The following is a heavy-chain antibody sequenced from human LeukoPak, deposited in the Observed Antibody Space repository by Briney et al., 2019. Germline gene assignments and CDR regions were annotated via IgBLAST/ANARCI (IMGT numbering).Heavy chain of an antibody. CDR1: GYTFTSYG. CDR3: ARVPGYCSGGSCYHDGFDY. V-gene: IGHV1-18*01. J-gene: IGHJ4*02. Sequence: ASVKVSCKASGYTFTSYGISWVRQAPGRGLEWMGWISAYNGNTNYAQKLQGRVTMTTDTSTSTAYMELRSLRSDDTAVYYCARVPGYCSGGSCYHDGFDYWGQGTLVTVSS. D-gene: IGHD2-15*01. CDR2: ISAYNGNT.